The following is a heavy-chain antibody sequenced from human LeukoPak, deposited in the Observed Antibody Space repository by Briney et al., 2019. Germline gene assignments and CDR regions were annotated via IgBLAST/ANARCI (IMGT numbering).Heavy chain of an antibody. Sequence: PGGSLRLSCAASGFTFSDYTMNWVRQAPGKGLEWVSSISSSSSYIYYADSVKGRFTISRDNAKNSLYLQMISLRAEDMAVYYCARDLWGTTVTTDYFDSWGQGTLVTVSS. CDR1: GFTFSDYT. V-gene: IGHV3-21*01. CDR2: ISSSSSYI. CDR3: ARDLWGTTVTTDYFDS. D-gene: IGHD4-17*01. J-gene: IGHJ4*02.